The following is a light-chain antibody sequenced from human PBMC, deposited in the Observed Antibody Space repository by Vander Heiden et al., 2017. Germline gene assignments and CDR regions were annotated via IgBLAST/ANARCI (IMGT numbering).Light chain of an antibody. Sequence: EIVITQSPATLSVSPGERATLACRASQRVSSDLAWYQQKPGQAPRLLSYRASTRATGIPDRFTGSGYGTEFTLTISSLQSEDFAVYYCQQNNNWPRTFGPGTKVEIK. CDR3: QQNNNWPRT. CDR2: RAS. J-gene: IGKJ1*01. V-gene: IGKV3-15*01. CDR1: QRVSSD.